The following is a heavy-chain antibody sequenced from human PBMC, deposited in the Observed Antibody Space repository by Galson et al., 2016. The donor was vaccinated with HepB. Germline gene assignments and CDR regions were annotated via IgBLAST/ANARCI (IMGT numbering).Heavy chain of an antibody. J-gene: IGHJ5*02. D-gene: IGHD6-19*01. CDR3: ARDTIWLAQRWFDP. CDR1: GASINSYY. CDR2: IYYSGIT. V-gene: IGHV4-59*01. Sequence: SETLSLTCTVSGASINSYYWSWIRQPPGKGLEWIGYIYYSGITSYNPSLKSRVTISVDTSKNQFSLNLTSVTAADTAVYYCARDTIWLAQRWFDPWGQGTLVTVSS.